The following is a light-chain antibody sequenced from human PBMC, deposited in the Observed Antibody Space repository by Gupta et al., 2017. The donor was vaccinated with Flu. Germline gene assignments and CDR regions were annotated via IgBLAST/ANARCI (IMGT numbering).Light chain of an antibody. Sequence: DIQMTQSPSSLSASIGDTVSITWRASQGVGKYLDWFRQKPGKAPESLISAASGVQSGVPSNFSGSGCGTEFTLTISSRQPEDFANYYCQHKSCSPGPFGQGTQV. J-gene: IGKJ5*01. V-gene: IGKV1-16*02. CDR3: QHKSCSPGP. CDR2: AAS. CDR1: QGVGKY.